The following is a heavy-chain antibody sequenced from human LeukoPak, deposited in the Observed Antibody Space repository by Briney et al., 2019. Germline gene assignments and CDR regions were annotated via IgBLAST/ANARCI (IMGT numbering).Heavy chain of an antibody. J-gene: IGHJ6*02. CDR1: GDSISGDY. D-gene: IGHD4-17*01. CDR3: ARSTVTQGYGMDV. V-gene: IGHV4-59*08. Sequence: SETLSLTCTVSGDSISGDYWSWIRQPPGKGLEWIGYIFYSGRTNYNPSLKSRVTISVDTSKNRFSLNLSSVTAADTAVYYCARSTVTQGYGMDVWGQGTTVTVSS. CDR2: IFYSGRT.